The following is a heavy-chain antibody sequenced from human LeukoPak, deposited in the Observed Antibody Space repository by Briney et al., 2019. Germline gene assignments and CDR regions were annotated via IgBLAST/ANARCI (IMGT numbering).Heavy chain of an antibody. CDR3: ARRGIALTGSWNWYFDL. CDR2: IHYSGST. J-gene: IGHJ2*01. Sequence: SETLSLTCTVSGGSISSSSYYWGWIRQPPGKGLEWIGSIHYSGSTYYNPSLKSRVTISVDTSRNQFSLMLSSVTAADTAVYYCARRGIALTGSWNWYFDLWGRGTLVTVSS. V-gene: IGHV4-39*01. D-gene: IGHD6-19*01. CDR1: GGSISSSSYY.